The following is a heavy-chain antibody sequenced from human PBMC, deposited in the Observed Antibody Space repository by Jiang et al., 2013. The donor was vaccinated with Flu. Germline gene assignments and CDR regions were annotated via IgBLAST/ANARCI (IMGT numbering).Heavy chain of an antibody. Sequence: SLRISCMASGYIFTDYWITWVRQMPGKGLEWMGRIDPRSSYTSYSPSLQGHVIMSVDHSISAAYLQWSSLEASDTAMYYCARHALGSSGWHYFDYWGQGTLVTVSS. CDR1: GYIFTDYW. V-gene: IGHV5-10-1*01. J-gene: IGHJ4*02. CDR2: IDPRSSYT. D-gene: IGHD6-25*01. CDR3: ARHALGSSGWHYFDY.